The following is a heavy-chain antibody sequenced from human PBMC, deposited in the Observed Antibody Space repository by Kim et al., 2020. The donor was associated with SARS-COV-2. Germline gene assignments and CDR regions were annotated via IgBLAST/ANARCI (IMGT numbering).Heavy chain of an antibody. CDR3: AKGPVGSSWYSLSFADY. J-gene: IGHJ4*02. D-gene: IGHD6-13*01. Sequence: VNGRFTNSRDKSKNQLYLQMNSLRAEDTAVYYCAKGPVGSSWYSLSFADYWGQGTLVTVSS. V-gene: IGHV3-23*01.